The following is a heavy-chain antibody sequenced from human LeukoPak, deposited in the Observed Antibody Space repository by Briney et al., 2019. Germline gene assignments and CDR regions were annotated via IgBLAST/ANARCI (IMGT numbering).Heavy chain of an antibody. D-gene: IGHD2-21*02. J-gene: IGHJ3*02. Sequence: ASVKVSCKASGGTFSSYAISWVRQAPGQGLEWMGGIIPIFGTANYAQKFQGRVTITADKSTSTAYMELSSLRSEDTAVYYCARELKEVTTSRSLFFDTWGQGTMVTVSS. V-gene: IGHV1-69*06. CDR1: GGTFSSYA. CDR3: ARELKEVTTSRSLFFDT. CDR2: IIPIFGTA.